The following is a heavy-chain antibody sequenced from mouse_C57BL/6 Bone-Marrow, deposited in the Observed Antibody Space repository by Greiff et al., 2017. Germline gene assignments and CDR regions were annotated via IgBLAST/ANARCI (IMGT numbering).Heavy chain of an antibody. CDR1: GYTFTSYW. Sequence: QVQLKESGAELAKPGASVKLSCKASGYTFTSYWMHWVKQRPGRGLEWIGYINPSSGDTKYNEKFKAKATLTAYKTSSTAYMQLCSLTYEDSAVYYCARTGFAYWGQGTLLTVSA. V-gene: IGHV1-7*01. J-gene: IGHJ3*01. CDR2: INPSSGDT. CDR3: ARTGFAY.